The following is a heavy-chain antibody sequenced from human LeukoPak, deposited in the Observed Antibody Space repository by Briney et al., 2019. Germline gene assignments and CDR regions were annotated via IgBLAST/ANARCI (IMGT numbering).Heavy chain of an antibody. D-gene: IGHD5-12*01. V-gene: IGHV1-69*15. J-gene: IGHJ3*02. CDR1: GGSFSSNL. CDR2: FIPKSGTT. Sequence: GASVKVSCKASGGSFSSNLIGWVRQAPGQQGLEWMGRFIPKSGTTDYAEIFQGRLTFTADESITTAYMDLTSLRSDDTAVYFCARKYSGGWDGGIGAFDIWGQGTMVTVSS. CDR3: ARKYSGGWDGGIGAFDI.